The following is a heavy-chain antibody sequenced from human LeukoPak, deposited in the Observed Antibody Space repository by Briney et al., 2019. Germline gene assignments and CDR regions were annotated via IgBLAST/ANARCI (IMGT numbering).Heavy chain of an antibody. CDR3: ARANYYGSGSYYIEQVDV. CDR1: GYTFTSYD. CDR2: MNPNSGNT. D-gene: IGHD3-10*01. Sequence: ASVKVSCKASGYTFTSYDINWVRQATGQGLEWMGWMNPNSGNTGYAQKFQGRVTMTRNTSISTAYMELSSLRSEDTAVYYCARANYYGSGSYYIEQVDVWGQGTTVTVSS. J-gene: IGHJ6*02. V-gene: IGHV1-8*01.